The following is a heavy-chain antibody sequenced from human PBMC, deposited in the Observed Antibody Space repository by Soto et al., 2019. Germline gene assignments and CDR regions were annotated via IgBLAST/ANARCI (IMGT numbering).Heavy chain of an antibody. V-gene: IGHV4-59*01. CDR2: IYYSGST. J-gene: IGHJ5*02. CDR1: GGSISSYY. Sequence: PSETLSLTCTVSGGSISSYYWSWIRQPPGKGLEWIGYIYYSGSTNYNPSLKSRVTISVDTSKNQFSLKLSSVTAADTAVYYCARDQSGYDSVWFDPWGQGTLVTVSS. D-gene: IGHD5-12*01. CDR3: ARDQSGYDSVWFDP.